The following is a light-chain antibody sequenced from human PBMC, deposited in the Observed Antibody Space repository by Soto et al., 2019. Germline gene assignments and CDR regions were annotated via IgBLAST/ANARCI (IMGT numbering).Light chain of an antibody. CDR2: GSD. CDR1: RSNIGSNP. CDR3: AAWDDRLFGPV. J-gene: IGLJ2*01. Sequence: QSVLTQPPSASGTPGQRVAISCSGTRSNIGSNPVNWFQQLPGTAPKLLMYGSDQRPSGVPDRFSGSKSGTSASLAISGLQSEDEADYYCAAWDDRLFGPVFGGGTKLTVL. V-gene: IGLV1-44*01.